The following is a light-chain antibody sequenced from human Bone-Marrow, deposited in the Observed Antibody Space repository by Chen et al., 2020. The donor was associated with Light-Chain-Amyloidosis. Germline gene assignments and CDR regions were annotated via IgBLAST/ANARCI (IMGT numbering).Light chain of an antibody. CDR2: DDS. Sequence: SYVLTQPSSVSVAPGQTATIAWGGNNIGSTSVHWYQQTPGHAPLLVVYDDSDRPSGIPGRLSGSNSGNTATLTIRRVEAGDEADYYCQVWDRSSDRPVFGGGTKLTVL. J-gene: IGLJ3*02. CDR3: QVWDRSSDRPV. CDR1: NIGSTS. V-gene: IGLV3-21*02.